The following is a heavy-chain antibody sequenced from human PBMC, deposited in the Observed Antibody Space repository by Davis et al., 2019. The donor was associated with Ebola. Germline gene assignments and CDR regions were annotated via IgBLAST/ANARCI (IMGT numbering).Heavy chain of an antibody. Sequence: GGSLRLSCEVSGFTFSSYAMAWVRQAPGKGLEWVSAITGSTSTTYYADSVKGRFTISRDNSRNTLFLQMNSLRAEDTAIYYCVACGGDSSYSPLDNWGQGTLVTVSS. CDR2: ITGSTSTT. J-gene: IGHJ4*02. CDR1: GFTFSSYA. CDR3: VACGGDSSYSPLDN. D-gene: IGHD2-21*01. V-gene: IGHV3-23*01.